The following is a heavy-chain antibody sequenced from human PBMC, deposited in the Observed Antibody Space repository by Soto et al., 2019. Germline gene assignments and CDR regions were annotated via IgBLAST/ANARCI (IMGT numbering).Heavy chain of an antibody. Sequence: GGSLRLSCAASGFTFTSYAMHWVRQAPGKGLEWVAFISNDGSNYYYADSVRGRFTISRDNTKNTLFLQMSSLRGEDSGVYYCARGNTLAFFDYGMDVWGQGTTVTVSS. CDR2: ISNDGSNY. D-gene: IGHD3-3*01. V-gene: IGHV3-30-3*01. CDR3: ARGNTLAFFDYGMDV. CDR1: GFTFTSYA. J-gene: IGHJ6*02.